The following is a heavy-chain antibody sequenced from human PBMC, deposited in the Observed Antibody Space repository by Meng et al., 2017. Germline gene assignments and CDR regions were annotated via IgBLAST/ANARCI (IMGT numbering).Heavy chain of an antibody. V-gene: IGHV3-15*01. CDR1: GFTFSNAW. CDR3: TTDGSWGYYGSGSYPLPYYYYYGMDV. J-gene: IGHJ6*02. Sequence: GESLKISCAASGFTFSNAWMSWVRQAPGKGLEWVGRIKSKTDGGTTDYAAPVKGRFTISRDDSKNTLYLQMNSLKTEDTAVYYCTTDGSWGYYGSGSYPLPYYYYYGMDVWGQATTVTVSS. CDR2: IKSKTDGGTT. D-gene: IGHD3-10*01.